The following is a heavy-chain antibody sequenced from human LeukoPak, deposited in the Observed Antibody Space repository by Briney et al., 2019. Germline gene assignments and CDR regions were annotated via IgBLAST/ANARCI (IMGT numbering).Heavy chain of an antibody. CDR1: GGSISSHY. CDR2: MYYNGSM. CDR3: ARERVAMVRGVMVWAFDY. Sequence: PSETLSLTCTVSGGSISSHYWSWIRQPPGKGLEWIGYMYYNGSMNYNPSLKSRVTISVDTSKNQFSLKLSSVTAADTAVYYCARERVAMVRGVMVWAFDYWGQGTLVTVSS. J-gene: IGHJ4*02. V-gene: IGHV4-59*11. D-gene: IGHD3-10*01.